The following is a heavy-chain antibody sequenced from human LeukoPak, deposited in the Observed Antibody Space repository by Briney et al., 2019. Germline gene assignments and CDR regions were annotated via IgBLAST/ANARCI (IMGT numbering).Heavy chain of an antibody. CDR1: GYSISSGYY. CDR2: IYYSGST. J-gene: IGHJ4*02. CDR3: AREGPGGWPFDY. V-gene: IGHV4-31*03. D-gene: IGHD6-19*01. Sequence: SETLSLTCTVSGYSISSGYYWSWIRQHPGKGLEWIGYIYYSGSTYYNPSLKSRVTISVDTSKNQFSLKLSSVTAADTAVYYCAREGPGGWPFDYWGQGTLVTVSS.